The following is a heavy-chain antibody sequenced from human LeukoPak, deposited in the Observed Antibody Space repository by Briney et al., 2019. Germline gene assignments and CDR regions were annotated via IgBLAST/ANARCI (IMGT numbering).Heavy chain of an antibody. D-gene: IGHD5-18*01. V-gene: IGHV4-59*01. CDR1: GGSISSYY. CDR3: ARSRTAMVNDAFDI. CDR2: IYYSGST. Sequence: PSETLSLTCTVSGGSISSYYWSWIRLPPGKGLEWIGYIYYSGSTNYNPSLKSRVTISVDTSKNQFSLKLSSVTAADTAVYYCARSRTAMVNDAFDIWGQGTMVTVSS. J-gene: IGHJ3*02.